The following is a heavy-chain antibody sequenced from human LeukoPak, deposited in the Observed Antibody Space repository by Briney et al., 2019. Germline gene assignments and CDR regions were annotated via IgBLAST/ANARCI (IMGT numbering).Heavy chain of an antibody. CDR1: GFSFSRSW. Sequence: GESLRLSCEAFGFSFSRSWMTWVRQAPGKGLEWVASINQGGSVKHYMDSVKGRFTISRDNSKNSVFLQMNSLRAEDTAVYYCAKLLGDVTTFDYWGQGTLVTVSS. D-gene: IGHD3-16*01. CDR3: AKLLGDVTTFDY. V-gene: IGHV3-7*01. J-gene: IGHJ4*02. CDR2: INQGGSVK.